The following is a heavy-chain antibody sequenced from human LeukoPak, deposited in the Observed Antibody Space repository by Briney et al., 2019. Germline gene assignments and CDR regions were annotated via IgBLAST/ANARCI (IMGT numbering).Heavy chain of an antibody. V-gene: IGHV3-49*03. CDR2: IRNKDYGETT. CDR1: GFNFGYFS. J-gene: IGHJ3*02. Sequence: GGSLRLSCTGSGFNFGYFSMSWFRQAPGKGLEWVAFIRNKDYGETTEYAASVKGRFSISRDDSESIAYLQMSSLKAEDTAVYYCSRALRLSGDAFDIWGQGTMVTVSS. CDR3: SRALRLSGDAFDI. D-gene: IGHD2/OR15-2a*01.